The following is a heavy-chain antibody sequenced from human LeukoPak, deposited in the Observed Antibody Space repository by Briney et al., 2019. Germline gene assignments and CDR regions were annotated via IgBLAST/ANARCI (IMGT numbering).Heavy chain of an antibody. CDR3: AKDRGGQQHSPPKYYFDY. CDR1: GFTFSSYG. Sequence: GGSLRLSCAASGFTFSSYGMHWVRQAPGKGLEWVAVIWYDGSNKYYADSVKGRFTISRDNSKNTLYLQMNSLRAEDTAVYYCAKDRGGQQHSPPKYYFDYWGQGTLVTVSS. V-gene: IGHV3-33*06. D-gene: IGHD6-13*01. CDR2: IWYDGSNK. J-gene: IGHJ4*02.